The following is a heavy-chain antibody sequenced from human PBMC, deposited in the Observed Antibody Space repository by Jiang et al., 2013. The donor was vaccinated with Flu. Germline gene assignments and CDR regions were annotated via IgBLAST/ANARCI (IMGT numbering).Heavy chain of an antibody. J-gene: IGHJ4*02. V-gene: IGHV5-51*01. Sequence: YSFTSYWIGWVRQMPGKGLEWMGIIYPGDSDTRYSPSFQGQVTISADKSISTAYLQWSSLKASDTAMYYCARGGMVRGVITIFDYWGQGTLVTVSS. CDR2: IYPGDSDT. CDR3: ARGGMVRGVITIFDY. D-gene: IGHD3-10*01. CDR1: YSFTSYW.